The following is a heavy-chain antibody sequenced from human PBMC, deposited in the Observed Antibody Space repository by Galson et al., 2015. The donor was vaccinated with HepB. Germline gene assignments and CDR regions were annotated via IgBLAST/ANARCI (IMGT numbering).Heavy chain of an antibody. D-gene: IGHD3-22*01. CDR2: IIPILGIA. J-gene: IGHJ4*02. V-gene: IGHV1-69*04. CDR1: GGTFSSYT. Sequence: SVKVSCKASGGTFSSYTISWVRQAPGQGLEWMGRIIPILGIANYAQKFQGRVTITADKSTSTAYMELSSLRSEDTAVYYCARDPGYYDSSGYSDYWGQGTLVTVSS. CDR3: ARDPGYYDSSGYSDY.